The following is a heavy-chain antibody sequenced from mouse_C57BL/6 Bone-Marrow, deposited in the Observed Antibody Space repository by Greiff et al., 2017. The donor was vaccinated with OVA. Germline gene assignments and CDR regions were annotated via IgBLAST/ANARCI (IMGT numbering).Heavy chain of an antibody. CDR3: AREGYYGSSADV. Sequence: EVKLVESEGGLVQPGSSMKLSCTASGFTFSGYYMAWVRQVPGKGLEWVANINYGGSSTYYLDYLKSRFILSRDNAKNILYLQMSSLKSEDTATDYCAREGYYGSSADVWGTGTTVTVSS. CDR2: INYGGSST. V-gene: IGHV5-16*01. D-gene: IGHD1-1*01. J-gene: IGHJ1*03. CDR1: GFTFSGYY.